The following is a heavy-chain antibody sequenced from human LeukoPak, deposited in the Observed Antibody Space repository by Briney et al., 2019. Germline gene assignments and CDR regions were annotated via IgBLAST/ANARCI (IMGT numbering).Heavy chain of an antibody. V-gene: IGHV1-2*02. J-gene: IGHJ4*02. CDR2: INPHSGGT. CDR1: GYTFTGYY. CDR3: ARGQSLNDY. Sequence: ASVKVSCKTSGYTFTGYYMHWVRQAPAQGLEWVGWINPHSGGTNYAQKFQGRVTMTRDTSISTAYMELSRLRYDDTALYYCARGQSLNDYWGQGTLVTVSS.